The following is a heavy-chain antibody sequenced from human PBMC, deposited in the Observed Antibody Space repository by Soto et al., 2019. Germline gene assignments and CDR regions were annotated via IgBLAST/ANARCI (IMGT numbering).Heavy chain of an antibody. D-gene: IGHD3-16*01. CDR2: ISYSGSS. Sequence: QVQLQESGPGLVKPSETLSLTCTVSGGSVSSGSYYWYWIRKHPGKGLEWIAYISYSGSSIYNSSLKSRVTISVDTSKNQFSLNLSSVTAADTAVYYCARGVRLILGYWGQGTLVTVSS. CDR3: ARGVRLILGY. J-gene: IGHJ4*02. V-gene: IGHV4-61*01. CDR1: GGSVSSGSYY.